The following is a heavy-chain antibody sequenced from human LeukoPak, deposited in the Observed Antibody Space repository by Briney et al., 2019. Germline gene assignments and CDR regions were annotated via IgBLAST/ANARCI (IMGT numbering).Heavy chain of an antibody. CDR3: ASSSVRLGVFDI. V-gene: IGHV1-69*06. J-gene: IGHJ3*02. D-gene: IGHD2-8*01. CDR1: GGTFSSYA. CDR2: IIPIFGTA. Sequence: SVKVSCKASGGTFSSYAISWARQAPGQGLEWMGGIIPIFGTANYAQKFQGRVTITADKSTSTAYMELSSLRSEDTAVYYCASSSVRLGVFDIWGQGTMVTVSS.